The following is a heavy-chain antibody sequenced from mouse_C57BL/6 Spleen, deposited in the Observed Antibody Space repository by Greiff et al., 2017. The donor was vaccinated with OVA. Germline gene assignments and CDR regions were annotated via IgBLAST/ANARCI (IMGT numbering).Heavy chain of an antibody. CDR1: GFTFSSYA. CDR2: ISDGGSYT. V-gene: IGHV5-4*01. J-gene: IGHJ2*01. CDR3: AREGAAQATFDY. D-gene: IGHD3-2*02. Sequence: EVQLVESGGGLVKPGGSLKLSCAASGFTFSSYAMSWVRQTPEKRLEWVATISDGGSYTYYPDNVKGRFTISRDNAKNNLYLQMSHLKSEDTAMYYCAREGAAQATFDYWGQGTTLTVSS.